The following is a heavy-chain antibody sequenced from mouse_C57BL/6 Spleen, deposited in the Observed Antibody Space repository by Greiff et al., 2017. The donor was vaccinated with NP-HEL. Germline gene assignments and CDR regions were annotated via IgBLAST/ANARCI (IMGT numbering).Heavy chain of an antibody. V-gene: IGHV1-9*01. J-gene: IGHJ2*01. CDR1: GYTFTGYW. D-gene: IGHD1-1*01. Sequence: VQLQQSGAELMKPGASVKLSCKATGYTFTGYWIEWVKQRPGHGLEWIGEILPGSGITNYNEKFKGKATFTADTSSNTAYMQLSSLTTEDSAIYYCARFATTTLGFDYWGQGTTLTVSS. CDR3: ARFATTTLGFDY. CDR2: ILPGSGIT.